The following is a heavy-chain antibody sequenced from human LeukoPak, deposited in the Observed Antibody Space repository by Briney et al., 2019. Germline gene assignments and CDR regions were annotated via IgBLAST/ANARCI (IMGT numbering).Heavy chain of an antibody. J-gene: IGHJ5*02. D-gene: IGHD4/OR15-4a*01. CDR1: GSTFDDYA. V-gene: IGHV3-43*02. CDR2: ISGGGGST. CDR3: AKDLGPRGAAWFDP. Sequence: GGSLRLSCAASGSTFDDYAMHWVRQAPGKGLEWVALISGGGGSTYYAESVKGRFTISRDNNKNSLYLQLNSLRTEDTAFYYCAKDLGPRGAAWFDPWGQGTLVTVSS.